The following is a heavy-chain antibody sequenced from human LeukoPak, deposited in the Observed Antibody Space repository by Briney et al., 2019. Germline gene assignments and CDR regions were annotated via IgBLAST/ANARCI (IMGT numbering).Heavy chain of an antibody. CDR2: IFYSGST. V-gene: IGHV4-39*01. J-gene: IGHJ4*02. CDR3: ARHSGSYYFDY. Sequence: KTSETLSLTCTVSGGSTSSSSYYWVWLRQPPGRGLEYIGSIFYSGSTYYNPSLKSRVTISVDTSKNQFSLKLSSVTAADTAVYYCARHSGSYYFDYWGRGTLVTVSS. CDR1: GGSTSSSSYY. D-gene: IGHD1-26*01.